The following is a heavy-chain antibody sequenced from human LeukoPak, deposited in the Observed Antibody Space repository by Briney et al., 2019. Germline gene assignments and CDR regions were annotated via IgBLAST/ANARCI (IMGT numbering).Heavy chain of an antibody. V-gene: IGHV3-48*01. CDR3: ARPPALWFGEFDSFDI. CDR1: GFPLRRYR. J-gene: IGHJ3*02. Sequence: GGPLRLPCAASGFPLRRYRVNWAPQAPGKGVEGVSYISSSRSNIYYAHSVKGLFTITRDNAKNSLNLQMNTLRAEDTAVYYCARPPALWFGEFDSFDIWGQGTMVTVSS. D-gene: IGHD3-10*01. CDR2: ISSSRSNI.